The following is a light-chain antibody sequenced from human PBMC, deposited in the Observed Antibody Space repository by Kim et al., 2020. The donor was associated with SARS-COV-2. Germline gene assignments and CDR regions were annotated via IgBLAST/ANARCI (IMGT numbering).Light chain of an antibody. CDR3: QQYDSYWT. CDR1: QSISDW. Sequence: DIQMTQSPSTLSASVGDSVTITCRATQSISDWLAWYQQKPGKAPTLLIYRASRLETGVPSRFTGSGYGTEFTLPISSLQPDDFATYYCQQYDSYWTFGQGTKVDIK. J-gene: IGKJ1*01. CDR2: RAS. V-gene: IGKV1-5*03.